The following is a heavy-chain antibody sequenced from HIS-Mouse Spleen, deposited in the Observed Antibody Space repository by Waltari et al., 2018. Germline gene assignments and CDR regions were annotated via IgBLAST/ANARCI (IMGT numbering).Heavy chain of an antibody. Sequence: QVQLVQSGAEVKKPGASVKVSCKASGYTFTGYYMHWVRQAPGQGLEWMGCINPTVGGTNYDKTFKARVTMTRNTSISPAYMELSRLRSDDTAVYYCARALGYYFDYWGQGTLVTVSS. D-gene: IGHD7-27*01. CDR3: ARALGYYFDY. V-gene: IGHV1-2*02. J-gene: IGHJ4*02. CDR2: INPTVGGT. CDR1: GYTFTGYY.